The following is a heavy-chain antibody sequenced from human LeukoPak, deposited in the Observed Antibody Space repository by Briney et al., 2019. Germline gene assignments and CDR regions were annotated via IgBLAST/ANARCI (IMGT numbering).Heavy chain of an antibody. CDR3: ARGWGDWYPHWHFDL. D-gene: IGHD6-19*01. J-gene: IGHJ2*01. V-gene: IGHV4-59*01. Sequence: SETLSLTCTVSGGSISSYYWSWIRQPPGKGLEWIGYIYYSGSTNYNPSLKSRVTISGDTSKNQFSLKLSSVTAADTAVYYCARGWGDWYPHWHFDLWGRGILVTVSS. CDR1: GGSISSYY. CDR2: IYYSGST.